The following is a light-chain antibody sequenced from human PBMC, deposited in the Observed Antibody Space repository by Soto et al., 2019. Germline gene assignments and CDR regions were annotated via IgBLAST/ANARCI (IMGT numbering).Light chain of an antibody. CDR2: WAS. V-gene: IGKV4-1*01. Sequence: DIVMTQSPDSLAVSLGERATLKCKSSQSLLYNVNSKNYLGWYQQKAGQPPKLLLYWASYRESGVPDRFSGSGSGTDFALTISSLQAEDVAVYYCQQYYDTPWTFGQGTKVDIK. CDR3: QQYYDTPWT. CDR1: QSLLYNVNSKNY. J-gene: IGKJ1*01.